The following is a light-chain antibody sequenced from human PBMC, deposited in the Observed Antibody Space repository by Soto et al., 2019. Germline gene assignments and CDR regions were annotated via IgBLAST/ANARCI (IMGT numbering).Light chain of an antibody. CDR1: QSVSSY. V-gene: IGKV3-11*01. Sequence: EIVLTQSPATLSLSPGERATLSCRASQSVSSYLAWYQQKPGQAPRLLIYDASNRATGIPARFSGSGSLTDLTLTISSLEPEDFAVYYCQQRSSWPRAFGQGTKVEIK. CDR2: DAS. CDR3: QQRSSWPRA. J-gene: IGKJ1*01.